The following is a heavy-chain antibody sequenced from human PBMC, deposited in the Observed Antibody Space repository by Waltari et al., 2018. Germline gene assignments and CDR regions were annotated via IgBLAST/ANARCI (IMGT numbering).Heavy chain of an antibody. J-gene: IGHJ5*02. D-gene: IGHD1-1*01. CDR3: ARQPIEGNLPDWFDP. V-gene: IGHV4-38-2*02. CDR2: IHHSGSA. Sequence: QVQLQQSVPGLVKPSETLSLTCTVSGYSISNVYYWGWIRQPPGKGLEWIGSIHHSGSAYYNPSLNSRVTISLETSKNQFSLKLTSVAATDTAIYYCARQPIEGNLPDWFDPWGQGTLVTVSS. CDR1: GYSISNVYY.